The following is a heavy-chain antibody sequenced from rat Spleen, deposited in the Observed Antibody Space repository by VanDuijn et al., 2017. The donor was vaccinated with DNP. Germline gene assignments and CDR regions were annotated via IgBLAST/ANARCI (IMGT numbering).Heavy chain of an antibody. J-gene: IGHJ2*01. D-gene: IGHD4-3*01. Sequence: EVQLVESGGGLVQPGRSLKLSCAVSGFTLNDYYMAWVRQAPQKGLEWVASIDYEGSGTFYGGSVKGQFTISRDNAKNTLYLQMNSLRSEDMATYYCVRWSSGHFDYWGQGVMVPVSS. CDR3: VRWSSGHFDY. CDR2: IDYEGSGT. CDR1: GFTLNDYY. V-gene: IGHV5-22*01.